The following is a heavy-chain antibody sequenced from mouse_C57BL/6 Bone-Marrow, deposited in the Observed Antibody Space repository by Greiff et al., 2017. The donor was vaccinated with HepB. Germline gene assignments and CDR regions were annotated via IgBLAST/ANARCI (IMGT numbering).Heavy chain of an antibody. D-gene: IGHD1-1*01. Sequence: EVMLVESGGGLVQPGGSLSLSCAASGFTFTDYYMSWVRQPPGKALEWLGFIRNKANGYTTEYSASVKGRFTISRDNSQSILYLQMNALRAEDSATYYCARSSYYYGSRFYAMDYWGQGTSVTVSS. V-gene: IGHV7-3*01. CDR1: GFTFTDYY. CDR2: IRNKANGYTT. CDR3: ARSSYYYGSRFYAMDY. J-gene: IGHJ4*01.